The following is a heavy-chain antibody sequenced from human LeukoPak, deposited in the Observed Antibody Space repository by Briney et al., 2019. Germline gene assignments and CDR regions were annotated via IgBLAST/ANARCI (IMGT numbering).Heavy chain of an antibody. D-gene: IGHD1-20*01. Sequence: GGSLRLSCAVSGFTFSSYAMSWVRQAPGKGLEWVSAISGGGGSTYCADSVKGRFTISRDNSKNTLYLQMNSLRVEDTALYYCARGYKWNDEAGYFDYWGQGTLVTVSS. CDR3: ARGYKWNDEAGYFDY. CDR1: GFTFSSYA. CDR2: ISGGGGST. V-gene: IGHV3-23*01. J-gene: IGHJ4*02.